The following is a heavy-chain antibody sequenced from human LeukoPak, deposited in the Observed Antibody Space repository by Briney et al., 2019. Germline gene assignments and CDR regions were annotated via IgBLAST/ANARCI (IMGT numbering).Heavy chain of an antibody. CDR3: AKDPSGSLDAFDI. CDR1: GFTFDDYA. D-gene: IGHD1-26*01. Sequence: PGRSLRLSCAASGFTFDDYAMHWVRQAPGKGQEWVSGISWNSGSIGYADSVKGRFTISRDNAKNSLYLQMNSLRAEDTALYYCAKDPSGSLDAFDIWGQGTMVTVSS. V-gene: IGHV3-9*01. CDR2: ISWNSGSI. J-gene: IGHJ3*02.